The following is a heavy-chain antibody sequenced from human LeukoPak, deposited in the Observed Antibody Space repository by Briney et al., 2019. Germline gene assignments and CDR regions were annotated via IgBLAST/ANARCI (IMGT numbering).Heavy chain of an antibody. CDR2: ISYDGSNK. CDR3: AREGEVSTGDAFDI. Sequence: PGRSLRLSCAASGFTFSSYAMHWVRQAPGKGLEWVAVISYDGSNKYYADSVKGRFTIPRDNSKNTLYLQMNSLRAEDTAVYYCAREGEVSTGDAFDIWGQGTMVTVSS. CDR1: GFTFSSYA. J-gene: IGHJ3*02. D-gene: IGHD3-16*02. V-gene: IGHV3-30-3*01.